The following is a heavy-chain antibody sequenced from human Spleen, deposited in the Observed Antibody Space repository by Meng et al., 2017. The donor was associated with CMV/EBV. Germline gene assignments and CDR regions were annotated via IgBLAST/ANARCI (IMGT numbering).Heavy chain of an antibody. CDR1: GFPFSSIA. CDR2: ISYDGSNK. CDR3: ARDNSNAFDY. J-gene: IGHJ4*02. Sequence: SCAASGFPFSSIAMPWFRQAPGKGLEWVSAISYDGSNKYYAVSVTGRFTISRDNSKNTLYLQMNSLRAEDAAVYYCARDNSNAFDYWGQGTLVTVSS. V-gene: IGHV3-30*04. D-gene: IGHD4-11*01.